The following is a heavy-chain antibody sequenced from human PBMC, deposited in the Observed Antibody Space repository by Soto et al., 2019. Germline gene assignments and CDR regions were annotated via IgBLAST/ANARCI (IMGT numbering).Heavy chain of an antibody. CDR3: ARVPSYSTLDY. V-gene: IGHV1-18*04. CDR1: GYTFTSNG. Sequence: GASVKVSCKASGYTFTSNGVSWVRQAPGQGLEWMGWISAYNGDTKYSQKFQGRVTMTTDTSTSTAYMELGSLRSDDTAVYYCARVPSYSTLDYWGQGTLVTVSS. D-gene: IGHD2-21*01. J-gene: IGHJ4*02. CDR2: ISAYNGDT.